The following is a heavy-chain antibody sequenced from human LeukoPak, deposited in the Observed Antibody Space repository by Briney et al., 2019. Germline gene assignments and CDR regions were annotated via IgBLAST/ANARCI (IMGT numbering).Heavy chain of an antibody. CDR2: IYYSGST. J-gene: IGHJ4*02. CDR1: GGSISSYY. Sequence: PSETLSLTCTVSGGSISSYYWSWIRQPPGKGLEWIGYIYYSGSTNYNPSLKSRVTISVDTSKNQFSLKLSSVTAADTAVYYCARSTGYSGYGDWGQGTQVTVSS. CDR3: ARSTGYSGYGD. V-gene: IGHV4-59*08. D-gene: IGHD5-12*01.